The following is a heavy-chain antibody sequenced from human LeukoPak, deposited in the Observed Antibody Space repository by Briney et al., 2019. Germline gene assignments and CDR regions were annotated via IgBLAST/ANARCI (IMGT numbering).Heavy chain of an antibody. D-gene: IGHD2-21*01. CDR1: GFVFSIYT. Sequence: GGSLRLSCSASGFVFSIYTMYWVRQTPGKGPEYVSTISGSGNGFSIYYADSVKGRFTISRDDSKSILYLQMSSLRAEDTAVYYCAKEFNRGLPDYWGQGTLVTVPS. V-gene: IGHV3-64D*06. J-gene: IGHJ4*02. CDR3: AKEFNRGLPDY. CDR2: ISGSGNGFSI.